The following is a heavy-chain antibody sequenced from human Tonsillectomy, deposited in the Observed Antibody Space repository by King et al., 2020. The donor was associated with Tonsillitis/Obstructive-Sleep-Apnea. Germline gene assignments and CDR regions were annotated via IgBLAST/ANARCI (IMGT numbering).Heavy chain of an antibody. CDR3: LVFAVLLWFGELG. CDR1: GGSISSSSYY. Sequence: QLQESGPGLMKPSETLSLTCTVSGGSISSSSYYWGWIRQPPGKGLEWIGSIYYSGSTYYNPSLKSRVTISVDTSKNQFSLKLSSVTAADTAVYYCLVFAVLLWFGELGWGQGTLVTVSS. D-gene: IGHD3-10*01. J-gene: IGHJ4*02. CDR2: IYYSGST. V-gene: IGHV4-39*01.